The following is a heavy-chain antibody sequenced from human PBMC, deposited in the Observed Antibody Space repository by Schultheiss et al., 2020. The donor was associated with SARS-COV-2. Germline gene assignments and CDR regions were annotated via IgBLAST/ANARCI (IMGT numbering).Heavy chain of an antibody. CDR2: ISYDGSNK. CDR3: ASTRRSGGPWADFDI. D-gene: IGHD2-15*01. CDR1: GFTFSSYD. V-gene: IGHV3-30*19. J-gene: IGHJ3*02. Sequence: GGSLRLSCAASGFTFSSYDMHWVRQAPGKGLEWVAVISYDGSNKYYADSVKGRFTISRDNSKNTLYLQMNSLRAEDTAVYYCASTRRSGGPWADFDIWGQGTMVTVSS.